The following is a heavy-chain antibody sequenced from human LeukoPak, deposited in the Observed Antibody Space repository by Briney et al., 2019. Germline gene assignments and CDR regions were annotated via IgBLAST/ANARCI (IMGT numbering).Heavy chain of an antibody. CDR2: ISGSGGST. Sequence: PGGSLRLSCAASGFTFSSYAMSWVRQAPGKGLEWVSAISGSGGSTYYADSVKGRFTISRDNSKNTLYLQMNSLRAEDTAVYYCAKGCCSSTSCYTINYYYYYYMDVWGKGTTVTVSS. D-gene: IGHD2-2*02. V-gene: IGHV3-23*01. CDR1: GFTFSSYA. J-gene: IGHJ6*03. CDR3: AKGCCSSTSCYTINYYYYYYMDV.